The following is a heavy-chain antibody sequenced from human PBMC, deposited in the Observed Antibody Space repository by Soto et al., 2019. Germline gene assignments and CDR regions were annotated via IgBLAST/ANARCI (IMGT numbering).Heavy chain of an antibody. Sequence: QVQLVQSGAEVKKPGSSVKVSCKASGGTFKKFGISWVRQTPGQGLEWMGGIIPMYGAANSAQKFQDRVTITADESTSPAYMELSSLRSEDPAVYFCATSMRSFRTYYVFEIWGHGTVVAVSS. D-gene: IGHD2-2*01. J-gene: IGHJ3*02. CDR1: GGTFKKFG. CDR3: ATSMRSFRTYYVFEI. CDR2: IIPMYGAA. V-gene: IGHV1-69*01.